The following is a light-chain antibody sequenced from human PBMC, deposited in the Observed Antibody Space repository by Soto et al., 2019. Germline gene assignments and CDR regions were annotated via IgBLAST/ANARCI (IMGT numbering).Light chain of an antibody. CDR1: QSVSSNS. Sequence: EIVLTQSPGTLSLSPGERATLSCRTSQSVSSNSLAWYQQKPGQAPRLLIYGASTRATGISDRFSGSGSGTDFTLTISRLEPEDFAVYYCQQYGTSFWTFGQGTKVDIK. CDR3: QQYGTSFWT. V-gene: IGKV3-20*01. J-gene: IGKJ1*01. CDR2: GAS.